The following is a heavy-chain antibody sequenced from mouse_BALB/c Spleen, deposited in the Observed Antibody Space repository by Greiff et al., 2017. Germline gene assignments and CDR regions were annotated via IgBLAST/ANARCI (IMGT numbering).Heavy chain of an antibody. J-gene: IGHJ3*01. CDR1: GFTFSSYG. D-gene: IGHD1-1*01. Sequence: EVKVVESGGDLVKPGGSLKLSCAASGFTFSSYGMSWVRQTPDKRLEWVATISSGGSYTYYPDSVKGRFTISRDNAKNTLYLQMSSLKSEDTAMYYCARHGITTVVEAWFAYWGQGTLVTVSA. CDR2: ISSGGSYT. V-gene: IGHV5-6*01. CDR3: ARHGITTVVEAWFAY.